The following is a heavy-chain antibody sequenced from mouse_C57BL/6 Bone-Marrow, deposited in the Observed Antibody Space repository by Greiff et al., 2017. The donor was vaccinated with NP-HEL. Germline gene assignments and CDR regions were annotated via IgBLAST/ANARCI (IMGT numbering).Heavy chain of an antibody. CDR2: INPSDGGT. Sequence: QVQLQQPGTELVKPGASVKLSCKASGYTFSSYWMHWVKQRPGKGLEWIGNINPSDGGTNYNEKFKGKATLTVDKSSSTAYMQLSSLTSEDSAVYYCARFAFDYWGQGTTLTVSS. J-gene: IGHJ2*01. V-gene: IGHV1-53*01. CDR3: ARFAFDY. CDR1: GYTFSSYW.